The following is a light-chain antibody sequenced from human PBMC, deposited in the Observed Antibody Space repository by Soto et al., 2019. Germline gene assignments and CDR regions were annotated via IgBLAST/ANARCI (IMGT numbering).Light chain of an antibody. CDR3: SSYAGSSNV. V-gene: IGLV2-14*01. Sequence: QSVLTQPASVSGSPGQSITISCTGTSSDVGGYKYVSWYQQHPGKAPKLMIYEVSNRPSGVSNRFSGSKSGNTASLTISRLQAEDEADYYCSSYAGSSNVFGTGTKVTVL. CDR1: SSDVGGYKY. CDR2: EVS. J-gene: IGLJ1*01.